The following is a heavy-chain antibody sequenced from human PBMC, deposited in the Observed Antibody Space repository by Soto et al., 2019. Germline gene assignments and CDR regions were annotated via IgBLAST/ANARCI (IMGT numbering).Heavy chain of an antibody. CDR3: ARPGSPEAHVAFDI. CDR1: GGTFSSYA. J-gene: IGHJ3*02. V-gene: IGHV1-69*01. CDR2: IIPIFGTA. D-gene: IGHD1-1*01. Sequence: QVQLVQSGAEVKKPGSSVKVSCKASGGTFSSYAISWVRQAPGQGLEWMGGIIPIFGTANYAQKFQGRVTITADESTSTAYMELSRLRSEDTAVDYCARPGSPEAHVAFDIWGQGTMVTVSS.